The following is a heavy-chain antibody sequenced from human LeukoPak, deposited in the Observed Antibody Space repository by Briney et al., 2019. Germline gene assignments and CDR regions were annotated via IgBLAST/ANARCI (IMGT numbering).Heavy chain of an antibody. CDR3: ARGKNLSSGYYYRYNWFDP. CDR1: GGSFSGYY. D-gene: IGHD3-22*01. V-gene: IGHV4-34*01. Sequence: PSETLSLTCAVYGGSFSGYYWSWIRQPPGKGLEWIGEINHSGSTNYNPSLKSRVTISVDTSKNQFSLKLSSVTAADTAVYYCARGKNLSSGYYYRYNWFDPWGQGTLVTVSS. CDR2: INHSGST. J-gene: IGHJ5*02.